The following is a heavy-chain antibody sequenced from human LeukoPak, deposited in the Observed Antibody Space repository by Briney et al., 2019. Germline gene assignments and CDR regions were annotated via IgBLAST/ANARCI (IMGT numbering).Heavy chain of an antibody. D-gene: IGHD3-3*01. CDR2: IYPGDSDT. CDR1: GYSFTSYW. Sequence: GEALKISCKGSGYSFTSYWIGWVRQMPGKGLEWMGIIYPGDSDTRYSPSFQGQVTISADKSISTAYLQWSSLKASDTAMYYCARRSYDFWSGYLFDYWGQGTLVTVSS. J-gene: IGHJ4*02. CDR3: ARRSYDFWSGYLFDY. V-gene: IGHV5-51*01.